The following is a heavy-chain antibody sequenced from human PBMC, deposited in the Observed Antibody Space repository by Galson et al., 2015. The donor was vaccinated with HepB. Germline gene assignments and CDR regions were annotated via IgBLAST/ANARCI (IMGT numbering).Heavy chain of an antibody. CDR2: ISSSSSYI. CDR1: GFTFSSYS. J-gene: IGHJ4*02. Sequence: SLRLSCAASGFTFSSYSMNWVRQAPGKGLEWVSSISSSSSYIYYADSVKGRFTISRDNAKNSLYLQMNSLRAEDTAVYYCARDSLLEWPAYDYWGQGTLVTVSS. CDR3: ARDSLLEWPAYDY. V-gene: IGHV3-21*01. D-gene: IGHD3-3*01.